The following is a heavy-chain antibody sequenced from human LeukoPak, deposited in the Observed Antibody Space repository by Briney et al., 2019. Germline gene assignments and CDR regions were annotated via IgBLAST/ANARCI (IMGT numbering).Heavy chain of an antibody. V-gene: IGHV1-18*01. CDR2: ISAYNGNT. J-gene: IGHJ4*02. D-gene: IGHD2-2*01. CDR1: GYTFTSYG. Sequence: ASVKVSCKASGYTFTSYGISWVRQAPGQGLEWMGWISAYNGNTNYAQKLQGRVTMTTDTSTSTVYMELRSLRSDDTAVYYCARDPWRSIRSLVFWGQGTLVTVSS. CDR3: ARDPWRSIRSLVF.